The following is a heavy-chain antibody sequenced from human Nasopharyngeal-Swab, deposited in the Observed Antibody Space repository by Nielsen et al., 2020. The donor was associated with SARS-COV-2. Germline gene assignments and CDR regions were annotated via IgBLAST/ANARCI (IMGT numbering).Heavy chain of an antibody. CDR2: INHSRST. V-gene: IGHV4-34*01. CDR3: ARGQPVTTFYYYYGMDV. Sequence: GSLRLSCAVCGGAFSGYYWRWLRQPPGKGLEWIGEINHSRSTNYNPSLKRRVTIAVDTSKTQFSLKLSSVTAAATAVYYRARGQPVTTFYYYYGMDVWGQGTLVTVSS. D-gene: IGHD4-17*01. J-gene: IGHJ6*02. CDR1: GGAFSGYY.